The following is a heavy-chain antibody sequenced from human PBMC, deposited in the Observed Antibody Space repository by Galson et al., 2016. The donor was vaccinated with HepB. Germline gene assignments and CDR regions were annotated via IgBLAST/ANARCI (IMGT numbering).Heavy chain of an antibody. J-gene: IGHJ5*01. D-gene: IGHD6-13*01. CDR3: AKDISRGVSSSWYELDS. CDR2: ISYDGSDK. V-gene: IGHV3-30*18. Sequence: SLRLSCAASGFTFSTFGIHWVRQAPGKGLEWVAVISYDGSDKYYADSVKGRFAISRDNSKNTLFLQMNSLRAEDTAVYYCAKDISRGVSSSWYELDSWGQGTLVTVSS. CDR1: GFTFSTFG.